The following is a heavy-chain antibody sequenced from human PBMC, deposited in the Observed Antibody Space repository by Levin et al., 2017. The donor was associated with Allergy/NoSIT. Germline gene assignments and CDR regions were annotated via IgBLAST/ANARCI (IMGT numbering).Heavy chain of an antibody. D-gene: IGHD3-3*01. CDR3: ARDLPDDFWSGYSTYDAFDS. Sequence: SVKVSCKASGGTFSSYAISWVRQAPGQGLEWMGGIIPIFGTANYAQKFQGRVTITADKSTSTAYMELSSLRSEDTAVYYCARDLPDDFWSGYSTYDAFDSWGQGTMVTVSS. CDR1: GGTFSSYA. CDR2: IIPIFGTA. V-gene: IGHV1-69*06. J-gene: IGHJ3*02.